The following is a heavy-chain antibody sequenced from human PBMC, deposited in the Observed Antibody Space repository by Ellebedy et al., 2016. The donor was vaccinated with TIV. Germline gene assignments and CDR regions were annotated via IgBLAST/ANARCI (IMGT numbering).Heavy chain of an antibody. J-gene: IGHJ3*02. V-gene: IGHV4-4*07. Sequence: MPGGSLRLSFTVSGGSISSYYWSWIPQPAGKGLEWLGRIYTSVSTNYNPSLKSRVIMSVDTSKNQFSLKLSPVTAADTAVYYSARVFLNDAFDIWGQGTMVTVSA. CDR3: ARVFLNDAFDI. CDR1: GGSISSYY. CDR2: IYTSVST.